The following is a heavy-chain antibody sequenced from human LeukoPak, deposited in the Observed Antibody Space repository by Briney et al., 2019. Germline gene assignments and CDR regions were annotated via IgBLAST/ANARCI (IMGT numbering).Heavy chain of an antibody. CDR2: IYPGDSDT. Sequence: GESLKIPCKGSGYSFTRYWIGWVRQMPGKGLEWMGIIYPGDSDTRYSPSFQGQVTISADKSISTAYLQWSSLKASDTAMYYCARKKYSSGWYLDYWGQGTLVTVSS. CDR3: ARKKYSSGWYLDY. J-gene: IGHJ4*02. D-gene: IGHD6-19*01. V-gene: IGHV5-51*01. CDR1: GYSFTRYW.